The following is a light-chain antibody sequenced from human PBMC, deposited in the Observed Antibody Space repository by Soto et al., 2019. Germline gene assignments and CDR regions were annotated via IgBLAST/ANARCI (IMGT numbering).Light chain of an antibody. CDR3: QLYNNWPLT. V-gene: IGKV3-15*01. CDR2: GAS. J-gene: IGKJ4*01. CDR1: QSVSSN. Sequence: IVLTQSPATLSVSPGERATLSCRASQSVSSNLAWYQQNPGQAPRLLIYGASTRATDIPARFSGSGSGTEFTLTISSLQSEDFAVYYCQLYNNWPLTFGGGTKVEIK.